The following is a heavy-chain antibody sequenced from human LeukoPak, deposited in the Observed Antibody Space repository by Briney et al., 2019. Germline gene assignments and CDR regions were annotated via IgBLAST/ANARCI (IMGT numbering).Heavy chain of an antibody. Sequence: PSETLSLTCTVSGGSIGSYYWSWIRQPPGKGLEGIGYIYYSGSTNYNPSLKSRVTISVDTSKNQFSLKLSSVTAADTAVYYCARLYGAAGYWYFDLWGRGTLVTVSS. CDR3: ARLYGAAGYWYFDL. CDR1: GGSIGSYY. J-gene: IGHJ2*01. V-gene: IGHV4-59*08. CDR2: IYYSGST. D-gene: IGHD6-13*01.